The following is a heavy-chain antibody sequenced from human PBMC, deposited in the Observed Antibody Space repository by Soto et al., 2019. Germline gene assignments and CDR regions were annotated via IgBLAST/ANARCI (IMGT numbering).Heavy chain of an antibody. CDR3: AREPRYCRGGSCSITGDAYDI. D-gene: IGHD2-15*01. Sequence: EVQLVESGGGLVQPGGSLRLSCTASGFIVSNTYVNWVRQAPGKGLEWVSVISNRGDTHYADSVRGRFSLSRDISDNTLHLQMNNLRVEDTAVYYGAREPRYCRGGSCSITGDAYDIWGQGTMATVSS. CDR1: GFIVSNTY. V-gene: IGHV3-66*01. CDR2: ISNRGDT. J-gene: IGHJ3*02.